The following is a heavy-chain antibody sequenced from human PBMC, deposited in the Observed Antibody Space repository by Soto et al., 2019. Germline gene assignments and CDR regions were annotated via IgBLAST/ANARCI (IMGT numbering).Heavy chain of an antibody. V-gene: IGHV3-23*01. J-gene: IGHJ4*02. Sequence: EVQLLESGGGLVQPGGSLRLSCVASGFSFSNYAMSWVRQAPGKGLEWVSGISSSGGTTYYADSLKGRFTISRDNSRNTLYLQMNSLSAEDTAVYYCAKRALEWRHCSRNTCYPFDDWGQGTLVTVSS. D-gene: IGHD2-2*01. CDR3: AKRALEWRHCSRNTCYPFDD. CDR1: GFSFSNYA. CDR2: ISSSGGTT.